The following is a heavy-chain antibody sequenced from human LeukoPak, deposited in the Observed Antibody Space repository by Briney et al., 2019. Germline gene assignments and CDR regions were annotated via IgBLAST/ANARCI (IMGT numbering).Heavy chain of an antibody. CDR2: ISAYNGNT. CDR1: GGTFNNYA. CDR3: ASEQST. Sequence: ASVKVSCKASGGTFNNYAINWVRQAPGQGLEWMGWISAYNGNTNYAQKLQGRVTMTTDTSTSTAYMELRSLRSDDTAVYYCASEQSTWGQGTLVTVSS. V-gene: IGHV1-18*01. D-gene: IGHD5-24*01. J-gene: IGHJ5*02.